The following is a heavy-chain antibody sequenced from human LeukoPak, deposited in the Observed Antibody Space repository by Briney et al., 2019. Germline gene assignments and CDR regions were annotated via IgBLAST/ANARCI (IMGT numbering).Heavy chain of an antibody. CDR1: GGSISSGGYY. J-gene: IGHJ4*02. V-gene: IGHV4-31*03. CDR3: AREPHRGIDY. Sequence: SESLSLTCTVSGGSISSGGYYWSWIRQHPGKGLEWIGYIYYSGSTYYNPSLKSRVTISVDTSKNQFSLKLSSVTAADTAVYYCAREPHRGIDYWGQGTLVTVSS. CDR2: IYYSGST.